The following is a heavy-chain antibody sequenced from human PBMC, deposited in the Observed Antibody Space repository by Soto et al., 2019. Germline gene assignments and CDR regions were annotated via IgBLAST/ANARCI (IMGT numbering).Heavy chain of an antibody. CDR3: ARDPGSSSWVWHYFDY. V-gene: IGHV1-18*01. D-gene: IGHD6-13*01. J-gene: IGHJ4*02. Sequence: ASVKVSCKASGDTFTSSVISWVRQAPGQGLEWMGWISAYNGNTNYAQKLQGRVTMTTDTSTSTAYMELRSLRSDDTAVYYCARDPGSSSWVWHYFDYWGQGTLVTVSS. CDR2: ISAYNGNT. CDR1: GDTFTSSV.